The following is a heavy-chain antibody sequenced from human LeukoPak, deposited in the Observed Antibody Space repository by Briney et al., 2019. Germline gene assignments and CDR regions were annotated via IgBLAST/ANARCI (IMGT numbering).Heavy chain of an antibody. V-gene: IGHV3-74*01. CDR1: GFTFSTYW. CDR3: ARSHASYSSSWSFSYYFDY. Sequence: GGSLRLSCEASGFTFSTYWMHWVRQAPGKGLVWVSRINSDGSNTLYADSVKGRFTISRDNGKNTLYLQMNSLGAEDTAVYYCARSHASYSSSWSFSYYFDYWGQGILVTVS. J-gene: IGHJ4*02. D-gene: IGHD6-13*01. CDR2: INSDGSNT.